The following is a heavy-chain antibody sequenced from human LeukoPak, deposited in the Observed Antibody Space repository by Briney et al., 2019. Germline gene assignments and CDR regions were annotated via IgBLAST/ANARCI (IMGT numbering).Heavy chain of an antibody. D-gene: IGHD3-22*01. V-gene: IGHV1-8*01. CDR2: MNPNSGNT. CDR1: GYTFASYD. J-gene: IGHJ4*02. Sequence: ASVKVSCKASGYTFASYDINWVRQATGQGLEWMGWMNPNSGNTGYAQKFQGRVTMTRNTSISTAYMELSSLRSDDTAVYYCARGAFTTSGDLDYWGQGTLVTVSS. CDR3: ARGAFTTSGDLDY.